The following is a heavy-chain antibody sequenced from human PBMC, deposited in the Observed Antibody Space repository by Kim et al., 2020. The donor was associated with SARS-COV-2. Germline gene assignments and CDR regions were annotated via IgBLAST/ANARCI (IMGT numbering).Heavy chain of an antibody. Sequence: GGSLRLSCAASGFTFSSYGMHWVRQAPGKGLEWVAVISYDGSNKYYADSVKGRFTISRDNSKNTLYLQMNSLRAEDTAVYYCAKDRHDYSNLGGMDVWGQGTTVTVSS. J-gene: IGHJ6*02. D-gene: IGHD4-4*01. V-gene: IGHV3-30*18. CDR3: AKDRHDYSNLGGMDV. CDR2: ISYDGSNK. CDR1: GFTFSSYG.